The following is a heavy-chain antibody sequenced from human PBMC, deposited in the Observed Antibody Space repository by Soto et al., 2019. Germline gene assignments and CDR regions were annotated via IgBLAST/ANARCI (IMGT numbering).Heavy chain of an antibody. D-gene: IGHD3-9*01. CDR3: ARDLRPRSYYDILTGPDAFDI. CDR2: IIPIFGTA. Sequence: GASVKVSCKASGGTFSSYAISWVRQAPGQGLEWMGGIIPIFGTANYAQKFQGRVTITADESTSTAYMELSSLRSEDTAVYYCARDLRPRSYYDILTGPDAFDIWGQGTMVTVSS. V-gene: IGHV1-69*13. CDR1: GGTFSSYA. J-gene: IGHJ3*02.